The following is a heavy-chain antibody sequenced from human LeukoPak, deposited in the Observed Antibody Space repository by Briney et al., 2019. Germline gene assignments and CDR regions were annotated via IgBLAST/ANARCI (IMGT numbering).Heavy chain of an antibody. J-gene: IGHJ3*02. CDR2: INHSGST. Sequence: SETLSLTCTVSGGSISSSSYYWGWIRQPPGKGLEWIGEINHSGSTNYNPSLKSRVTISVDTSKNQFSLKLSSVTAADTAVYYCARHRTRRSDSVGVVRGVIDHAFDIWGQGTMVTVSS. CDR3: ARHRTRRSDSVGVVRGVIDHAFDI. CDR1: GGSISSSSYY. D-gene: IGHD3-10*01. V-gene: IGHV4-39*01.